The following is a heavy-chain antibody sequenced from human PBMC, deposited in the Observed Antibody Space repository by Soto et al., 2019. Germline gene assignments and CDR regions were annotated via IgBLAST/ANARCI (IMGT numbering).Heavy chain of an antibody. CDR3: AHRPLTFGGVIVEYYFDY. CDR1: GFSLSTSGVG. D-gene: IGHD3-16*02. CDR2: IYWDDDK. V-gene: IGHV2-5*02. Sequence: QITLKESGPTLVKPTQTLTLTCTFSGFSLSTSGVGVGWIRQPPGKALEWPALIYWDDDKRYSPSLKRRLTITKATSNNQVVLTMINMDPVDTATYYCAHRPLTFGGVIVEYYFDYWGQGTLVTVSS. J-gene: IGHJ4*02.